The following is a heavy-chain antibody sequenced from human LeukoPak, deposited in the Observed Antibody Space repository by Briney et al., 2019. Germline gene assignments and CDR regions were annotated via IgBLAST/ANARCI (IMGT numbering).Heavy chain of an antibody. V-gene: IGHV3-23*01. CDR3: AKDLAKGYCSSTSCYPNLDY. Sequence: PGGSLRLSCAASGFTFSSYAMSWRRQAPGQAVWGGSAISRSSGSTYYADSLKGRVPISRDNSKNTLSLQMTSLSAEATAVYYCAKDLAKGYCSSTSCYPNLDYWGQGTLVTVSS. CDR2: ISRSSGST. J-gene: IGHJ4*02. CDR1: GFTFSSYA. D-gene: IGHD2-2*01.